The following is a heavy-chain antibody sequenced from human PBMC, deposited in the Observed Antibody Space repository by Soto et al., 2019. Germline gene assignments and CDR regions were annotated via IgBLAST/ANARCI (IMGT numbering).Heavy chain of an antibody. Sequence: SETLSLTCAVYGGSFSGYYWSWIRQPPWKGLEWIGEINHSGSTNYNPSLKSRVTISVDTSKNQFSLKLSSVTAADTAVYYCARGDSDFWRGQSPPRYWGQGTLVTVSS. CDR1: GGSFSGYY. CDR3: ARGDSDFWRGQSPPRY. CDR2: INHSGST. D-gene: IGHD3-3*01. V-gene: IGHV4-34*01. J-gene: IGHJ4*02.